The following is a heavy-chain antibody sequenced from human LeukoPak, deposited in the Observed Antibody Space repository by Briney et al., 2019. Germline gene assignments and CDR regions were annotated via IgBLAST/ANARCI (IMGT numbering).Heavy chain of an antibody. D-gene: IGHD2-21*01. J-gene: IGHJ4*02. CDR2: IYTSGST. Sequence: SQTLSLTCTVSGGSISSGSYYWSWIRQPAGKGLEWIGRIYTSGSTNYNPPLKSRVTISVDTSKNQFSLKLSSVTAADTAVYYCAGRWGCGGDCYWGQGTLVTVSS. CDR3: AGRWGCGGDCY. V-gene: IGHV4-61*02. CDR1: GGSISSGSYY.